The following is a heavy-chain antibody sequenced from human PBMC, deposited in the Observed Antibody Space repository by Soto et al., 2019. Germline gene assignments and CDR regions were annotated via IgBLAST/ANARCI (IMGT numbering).Heavy chain of an antibody. CDR1: GFTFSSYW. CDR3: AKDRPGYSSGFNFDY. V-gene: IGHV3-23*01. D-gene: IGHD6-19*01. J-gene: IGHJ4*02. Sequence: GGSLRLSCAASGFTFSSYWMHWVRQAPGKGLVWVSAISGSGGSTYYADPVKGRFTISRDNSKNTLYLQMNSLRAEDTAVYYCAKDRPGYSSGFNFDYWGQGTLVTVSS. CDR2: ISGSGGST.